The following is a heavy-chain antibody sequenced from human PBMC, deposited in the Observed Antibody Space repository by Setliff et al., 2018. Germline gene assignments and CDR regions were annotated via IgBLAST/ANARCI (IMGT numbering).Heavy chain of an antibody. CDR1: GNRFTDYN. CDR2: INPNSGDT. Sequence: ASVKSCKASGNRFTDYNLHWVRQAPGQGLDWMGWINPNSGDTHSAQKFQGRVTMTRDTSINTAYMELSSLTSDDTAFYYCVRSGKFGMRFWFDQWGQGTLVTVSS. D-gene: IGHD1-26*01. V-gene: IGHV1-2*02. CDR3: VRSGKFGMRFWFDQ. J-gene: IGHJ5*02.